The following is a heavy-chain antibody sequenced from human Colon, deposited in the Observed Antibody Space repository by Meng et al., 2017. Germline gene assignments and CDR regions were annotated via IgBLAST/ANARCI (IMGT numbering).Heavy chain of an antibody. CDR3: ARAADGQILEVVNTGFDP. V-gene: IGHV3-30*06. CDR1: GFTFGTSI. Sequence: SLKISCAASGFTFGTSIIHWVRQAPGKGLEWVAVISYDGTNQYYADSVKGRFSISSDNSMNTLYLQMNSLRVEDTAVYYCARAADGQILEVVNTGFDPWGQGTLVTVSS. J-gene: IGHJ5*02. D-gene: IGHD3-3*01. CDR2: ISYDGTNQ.